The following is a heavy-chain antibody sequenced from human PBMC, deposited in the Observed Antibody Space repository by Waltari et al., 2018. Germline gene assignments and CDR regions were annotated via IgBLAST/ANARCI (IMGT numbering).Heavy chain of an antibody. V-gene: IGHV1-24*01. CDR2: FDPEDGET. CDR1: GYTVTDLS. J-gene: IGHJ6*02. CDR3: ATTYMSGYYAGMDYYYYGMDV. D-gene: IGHD3-3*01. Sequence: QVHMVESGSELKQPGASVTVPCKVSGYTVTDLSLHLDRHGSGKGLDWKGGFDPEDGETIYAQKFQGRVTMTEDTSTDTAYMEMSSLRSEDTAVYYCATTYMSGYYAGMDYYYYGMDVWGQGTTVTVSS.